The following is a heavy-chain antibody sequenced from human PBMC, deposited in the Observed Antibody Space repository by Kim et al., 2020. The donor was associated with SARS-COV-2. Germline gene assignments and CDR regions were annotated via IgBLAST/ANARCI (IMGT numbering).Heavy chain of an antibody. CDR2: ISASGRNT. D-gene: IGHD1-26*01. V-gene: IGHV3-23*01. J-gene: IGHJ4*02. CDR1: GFTFNNNP. Sequence: GGSLRLSCVASGFTFNNNPMTWVRQAPGKGLEWVSGISASGRNTYYADSVKGRLTMSRDNSRDTLYLEMSSLRVEDTALYYCAKALSGVRPDYWGQGTL. CDR3: AKALSGVRPDY.